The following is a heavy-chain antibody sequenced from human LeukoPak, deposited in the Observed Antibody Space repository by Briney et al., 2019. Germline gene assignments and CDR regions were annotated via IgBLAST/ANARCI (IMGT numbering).Heavy chain of an antibody. Sequence: GGSLRLSCTASGFTFGDYAMSWFRQAPGKGLEWVGFIRSKAYGGTTEYAASVKGRFTISRDDTKSIVYLQMNSLKTEDTAVYYCTRYCSSTSCYSYYMDVWGKGTTVTVSS. D-gene: IGHD2-2*02. CDR3: TRYCSSTSCYSYYMDV. CDR2: IRSKAYGGTT. J-gene: IGHJ6*03. CDR1: GFTFGDYA. V-gene: IGHV3-49*03.